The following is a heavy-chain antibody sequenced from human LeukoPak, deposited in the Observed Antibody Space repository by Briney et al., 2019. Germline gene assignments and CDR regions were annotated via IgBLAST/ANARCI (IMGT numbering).Heavy chain of an antibody. CDR3: VRQYCSSTSCSVSDY. D-gene: IGHD2-2*01. CDR2: ISSSSSSI. J-gene: IGHJ4*02. V-gene: IGHV3-21*01. Sequence: GGSLRLSCAASGFTFSTYSMNWVRQASGKGLEWVSSISSSSSSIYYADSVKGRFTISRDNAKDSLHLQMNSLRAEDTAVYYCVRQYCSSTSCSVSDYWGQGTPVTVSS. CDR1: GFTFSTYS.